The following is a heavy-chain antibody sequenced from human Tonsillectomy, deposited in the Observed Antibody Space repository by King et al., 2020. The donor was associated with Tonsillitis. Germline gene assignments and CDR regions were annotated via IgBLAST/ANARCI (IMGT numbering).Heavy chain of an antibody. D-gene: IGHD3-16*01. CDR1: SDTFSAYG. J-gene: IGHJ6*02. CDR3: ARDRAPFGRGVYHYAMDV. CDR2: INGYNANT. V-gene: IGHV1-18*01. Sequence: VQLVESGAELKKPGASVKVSCKASSDTFSAYGVNWVRQAPGQGLEWMGWINGYNANTNLAQKLQGRMTMTTDTSRSTAYMELRNLRSNDTAVYYCARDRAPFGRGVYHYAMDVWGQGTTVTVSS.